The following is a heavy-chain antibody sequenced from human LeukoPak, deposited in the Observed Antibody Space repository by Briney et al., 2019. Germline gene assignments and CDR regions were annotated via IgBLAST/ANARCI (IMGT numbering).Heavy chain of an antibody. J-gene: IGHJ6*04. CDR1: GYTFTSYY. V-gene: IGHV1-46*01. CDR2: INPSGGST. D-gene: IGHD3-3*01. Sequence: GASVKVSCKASGYTFTSYYMHWLRQAPGQGLEWMGIINPSGGSTSYAQKFQGRVTMTRDTSTSTAYMELSSLRSEDTAVYYCARGFSTIFGVVIPPVVWGKGTTVTVSS. CDR3: ARGFSTIFGVVIPPVV.